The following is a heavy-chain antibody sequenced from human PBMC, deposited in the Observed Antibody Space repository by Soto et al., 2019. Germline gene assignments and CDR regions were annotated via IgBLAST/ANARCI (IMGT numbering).Heavy chain of an antibody. CDR1: GYTFTGYY. Sequence: GASVKVSCKASGYTFTGYYMHWVRQAPGQGLEWMGWINPNSGGTNYAQKFQGRVTMTRDTSISTAYMELSRLRSDDTAVYYCARDLGYCSSTSCLVNCFDPWGQGTLVTVSS. J-gene: IGHJ5*02. CDR3: ARDLGYCSSTSCLVNCFDP. V-gene: IGHV1-2*02. CDR2: INPNSGGT. D-gene: IGHD2-2*01.